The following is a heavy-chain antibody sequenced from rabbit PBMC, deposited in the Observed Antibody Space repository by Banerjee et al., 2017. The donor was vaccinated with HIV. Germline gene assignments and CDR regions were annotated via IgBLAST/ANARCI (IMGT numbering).Heavy chain of an antibody. Sequence: QSLEESGGDLVKPGASLTLTCTASGFTLSSYWMCWVRQAPGKGLEWIACIATGSSGSTYYATWAKGRFTVSKTSSTTVTLQMTSLTAADTASYFCARDLAGVIGWNFNLWGPGTLVTVS. CDR3: ARDLAGVIGWNFNL. D-gene: IGHD4-1*01. CDR1: GFTLSSYW. J-gene: IGHJ4*01. V-gene: IGHV1S40*01. CDR2: IATGSSGST.